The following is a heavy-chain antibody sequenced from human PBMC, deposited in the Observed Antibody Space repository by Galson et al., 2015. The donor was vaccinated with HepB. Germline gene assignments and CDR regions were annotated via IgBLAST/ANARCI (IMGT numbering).Heavy chain of an antibody. D-gene: IGHD2/OR15-2a*01. Sequence: SLRLSCAASGFIVSSHYMTWVRQTPGRGLEWVSVIFGGDSTYYADSVKGRFTISRDNSKNTVYLQMNSLGAGDSALYYCARGLGTRFSNSWYFYDGMDVWRQGTTVIVSS. J-gene: IGHJ6*02. V-gene: IGHV3-66*01. CDR2: IFGGDST. CDR1: GFIVSSHY. CDR3: ARGLGTRFSNSWYFYDGMDV.